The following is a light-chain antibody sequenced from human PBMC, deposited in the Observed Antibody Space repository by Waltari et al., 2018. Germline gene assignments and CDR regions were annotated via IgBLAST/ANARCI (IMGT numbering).Light chain of an antibody. CDR2: WAS. V-gene: IGKV4-1*01. J-gene: IGKJ2*01. Sequence: DIVMTQSPDSLTVSLGERATINCKSSQSVLYTSNNNNYLAWYQQKPGQPPKLLFYWASTRESGVPGRFTGSGSGTDFTLTISPLQAEDVAVYYCQQYYSTPYTFGQGTKLEIK. CDR1: QSVLYTSNNNNY. CDR3: QQYYSTPYT.